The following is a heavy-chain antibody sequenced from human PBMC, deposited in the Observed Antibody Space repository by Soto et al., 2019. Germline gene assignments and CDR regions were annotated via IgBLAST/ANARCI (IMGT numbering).Heavy chain of an antibody. CDR1: GGSISSGGYS. D-gene: IGHD6-6*01. Sequence: SETLSLTCTVSGGSISSGGYSWNWFRQHPGKGLEWIGYIYSSGSTYYNPSLRSRLTISIDTSQNLFSLKLSSVTAADTAVYFCAREEAVRLERRFDSWGQGTLVT. V-gene: IGHV4-31*03. J-gene: IGHJ5*01. CDR3: AREEAVRLERRFDS. CDR2: IYSSGST.